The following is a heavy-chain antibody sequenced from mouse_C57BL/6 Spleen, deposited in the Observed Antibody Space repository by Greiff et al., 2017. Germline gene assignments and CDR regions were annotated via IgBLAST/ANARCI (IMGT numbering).Heavy chain of an antibody. CDR1: GFTFSSYT. J-gene: IGHJ4*01. CDR3: ARQGNYVGDYAMDY. CDR2: ISSGGGNT. D-gene: IGHD2-1*01. V-gene: IGHV5-9*01. Sequence: EVKLVESGGGLVKPGGSLKLSCAASGFTFSSYTMSWVRQTPEQRLEWVATISSGGGNTYYPDRVKGRFTLSRDNAKNTLYMQMSSLRSEDAALYYCARQGNYVGDYAMDYWGQGTSVTVSA.